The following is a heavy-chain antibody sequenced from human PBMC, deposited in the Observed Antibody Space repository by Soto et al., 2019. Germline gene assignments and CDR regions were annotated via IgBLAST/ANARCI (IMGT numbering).Heavy chain of an antibody. CDR2: ITTDKGKT. CDR3: ATRAPAFDY. CDR1: GYTFTSFG. V-gene: IGHV1-18*01. Sequence: GPEVKKPGASVKVSCKTSGYTFTSFGISWVRPAPGQGLEWMGWITTDKGKTNYAQKFQGRVTMTTDTATSTAYMELRSRRSDDTAVYYCATRAPAFDYWGQGTLVTVSS. J-gene: IGHJ4*02.